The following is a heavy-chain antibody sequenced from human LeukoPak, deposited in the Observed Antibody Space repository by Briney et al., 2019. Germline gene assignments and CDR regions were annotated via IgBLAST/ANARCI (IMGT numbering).Heavy chain of an antibody. D-gene: IGHD5-18*01. V-gene: IGHV3-21*01. Sequence: GGSLRLSCAASGFTFSSYSMNWVRQAPGRGLEWVSSISSSSSYIYYADSVKGRFTISRDNAKNSLYLQMNSLRAEDTAVYYCARGQTAMVTGDFDYWGQGTLVTVSS. CDR1: GFTFSSYS. J-gene: IGHJ4*02. CDR3: ARGQTAMVTGDFDY. CDR2: ISSSSSYI.